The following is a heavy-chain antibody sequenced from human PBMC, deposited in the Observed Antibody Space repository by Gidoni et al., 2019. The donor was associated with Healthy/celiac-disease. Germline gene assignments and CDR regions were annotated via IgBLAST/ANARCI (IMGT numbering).Heavy chain of an antibody. CDR2: IIPILGIA. J-gene: IGHJ4*02. D-gene: IGHD2-2*01. CDR3: ARVGTLIPAAMVY. CDR1: GGPFSSYA. Sequence: VQLVQSGAEVKKPGSSVKVSCKASGGPFSSYAISWVRQAPGQVLEWMGRIIPILGIANYAQEFQGRVTITADKSTSTAYMELSSRRAEDTAVYYCARVGTLIPAAMVYWGQGTLVTVSS. V-gene: IGHV1-69*04.